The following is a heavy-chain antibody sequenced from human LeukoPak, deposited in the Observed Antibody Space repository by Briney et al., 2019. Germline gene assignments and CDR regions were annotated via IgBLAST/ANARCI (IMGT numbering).Heavy chain of an antibody. V-gene: IGHV3-23*01. Sequence: PGGSLRLSCAASGFSFTSYGMSWVRQAPGKGLEWVSAIIGSSATTYYADSVKGRFTISRDNSKNTLYLQMKSVRAEDTAVYYCAKDVSGYYEIWTGCLDYWGQGALVTVSS. J-gene: IGHJ4*02. CDR3: AKDVSGYYEIWTGCLDY. D-gene: IGHD3-9*01. CDR1: GFSFTSYG. CDR2: IIGSSATT.